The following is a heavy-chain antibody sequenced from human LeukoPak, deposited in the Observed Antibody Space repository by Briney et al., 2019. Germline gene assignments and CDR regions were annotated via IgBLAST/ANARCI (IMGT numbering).Heavy chain of an antibody. V-gene: IGHV3-23*01. Sequence: PGGSLRLSCAAPGFTFSSYAMGWVRHAPGKGLEWVSDISGSDGSKYYADFVKGRFTISRDNSKNTLYLQMNSLRAEDTAVYYCAKAPGYYDSSGYFPSWGQGTLVTVSS. CDR3: AKAPGYYDSSGYFPS. CDR2: ISGSDGSK. J-gene: IGHJ5*02. CDR1: GFTFSSYA. D-gene: IGHD3-22*01.